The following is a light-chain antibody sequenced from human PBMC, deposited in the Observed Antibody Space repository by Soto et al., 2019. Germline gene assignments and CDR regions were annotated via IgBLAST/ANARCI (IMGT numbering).Light chain of an antibody. Sequence: DIHLTQSPSFLSASVGDRVTITCRASQGIASSLAWYQQKAGKAPKLLIYAASTLESGVPSRFSGGGPGTEFTLTFSSLPPEEFGIYYCQQFNSYPLTFGGGTKVVIK. J-gene: IGKJ4*01. CDR1: QGIASS. CDR3: QQFNSYPLT. V-gene: IGKV1-9*01. CDR2: AAS.